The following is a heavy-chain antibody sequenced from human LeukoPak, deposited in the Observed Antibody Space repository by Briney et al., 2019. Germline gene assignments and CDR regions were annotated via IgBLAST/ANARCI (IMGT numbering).Heavy chain of an antibody. J-gene: IGHJ4*02. Sequence: GGSLRLSCAASGFSIRDHDMSWVRQAPGKGLEWLGRIKSKTYGETTDYGAPVKGRFTISRDDSKNTLYLQMNSLKTEDTAVYYCTTDAPTSSGTGFFDHWGQGTLVTVSP. V-gene: IGHV3-15*01. CDR1: GFSIRDHD. CDR2: IKSKTYGETT. CDR3: TTDAPTSSGTGFFDH. D-gene: IGHD1-14*01.